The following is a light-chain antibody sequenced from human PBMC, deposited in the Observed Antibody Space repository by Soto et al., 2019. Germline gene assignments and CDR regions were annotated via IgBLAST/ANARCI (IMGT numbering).Light chain of an antibody. Sequence: QSVLTQPPSASGSPGQSVTISCTGTSSDVGGYNYVSWYQQHPGKAPKLMIYEVSKRPSGVPDRFSGSKSGNTASLTVSGLQGEDEADYYCSSYAGGSNLVFGGGTKLTV. CDR1: SSDVGGYNY. J-gene: IGLJ2*01. CDR2: EVS. V-gene: IGLV2-8*01. CDR3: SSYAGGSNLV.